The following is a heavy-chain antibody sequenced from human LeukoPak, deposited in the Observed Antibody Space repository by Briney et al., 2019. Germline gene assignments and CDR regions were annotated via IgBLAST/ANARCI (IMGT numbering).Heavy chain of an antibody. D-gene: IGHD3-10*01. CDR3: ARVRGSGVYYSDFDP. J-gene: IGHJ5*02. CDR2: IYYSGST. Sequence: SETLSLTCTVSGDSIISGDYYWSWIRQPPGKGLEWIGYIYYSGSTYYNPPLKSRVTISVDTSKNQFSLKLSSVTAADTAVYYCARVRGSGVYYSDFDPWGQGTLVTVSS. V-gene: IGHV4-30-4*01. CDR1: GDSIISGDYY.